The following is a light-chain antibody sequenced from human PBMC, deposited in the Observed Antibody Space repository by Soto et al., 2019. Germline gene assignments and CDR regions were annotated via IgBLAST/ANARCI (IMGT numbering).Light chain of an antibody. CDR1: QSVSSY. CDR2: DAS. Sequence: EIVLTQSPATLSLSPGERATLSCRASQSVSSYLAWYQQKPGQAPRLLIYDASNRATGIPARFSGSGSGTDFPLTICRLEPEDFAVYYCQQRSNWPLTFGGGTKVEIK. J-gene: IGKJ4*01. V-gene: IGKV3-11*01. CDR3: QQRSNWPLT.